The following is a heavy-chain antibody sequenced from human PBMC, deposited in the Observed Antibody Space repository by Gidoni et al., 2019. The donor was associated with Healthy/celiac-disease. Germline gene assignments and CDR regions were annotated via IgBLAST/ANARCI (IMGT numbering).Heavy chain of an antibody. CDR1: SSYG. CDR2: IWYDGSNK. V-gene: IGHV3-33*01. Sequence: SSYGMHWVRQAPGKGLEWVAVIWYDGSNKYYADSVKGRFTISRDNSKNTLYLQMNSLRAEDTAVYYCARDALGYCSGGSCYSLYYFDYWGQGTRVTVSS. D-gene: IGHD2-15*01. J-gene: IGHJ4*02. CDR3: ARDALGYCSGGSCYSLYYFDY.